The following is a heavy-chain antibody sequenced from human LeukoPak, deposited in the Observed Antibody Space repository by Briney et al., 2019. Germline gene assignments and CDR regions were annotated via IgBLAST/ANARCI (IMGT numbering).Heavy chain of an antibody. CDR1: GFTFSSFA. CDR3: ARDWGGGDSSGYYPLYYGMDV. V-gene: IGHV3-33*01. Sequence: GGSLRLSCAASGFTFSSFAMHWVRQAPGKGLEWVAVIWYDGSNKYYADSVKGRFTISRDNSRNTLYLQMNSLRAEDTTVYYCARDWGGGDSSGYYPLYYGMDVWGQGTTVTVSS. CDR2: IWYDGSNK. J-gene: IGHJ6*02. D-gene: IGHD3-22*01.